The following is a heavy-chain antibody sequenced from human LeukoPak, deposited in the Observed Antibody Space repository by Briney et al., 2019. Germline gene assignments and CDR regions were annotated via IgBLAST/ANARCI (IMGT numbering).Heavy chain of an antibody. D-gene: IGHD6-13*01. Sequence: GRSLRLSRAASGFNFSSYGMHWVRQAPGKGLEWVALISYDGSNKYYADSVKGRFTISRDNSKNTLYLQMNSLRAEDTAVNYCAKDVAGGITHWYFDLWGRGTLVTVSS. CDR1: GFNFSSYG. V-gene: IGHV3-30*18. CDR3: AKDVAGGITHWYFDL. J-gene: IGHJ2*01. CDR2: ISYDGSNK.